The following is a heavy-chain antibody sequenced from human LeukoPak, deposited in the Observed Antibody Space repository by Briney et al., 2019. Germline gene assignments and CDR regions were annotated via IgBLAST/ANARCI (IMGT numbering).Heavy chain of an antibody. CDR3: TSARPSAADWFDP. CDR2: IRSKANSYAT. D-gene: IGHD6-13*01. CDR1: GFSFSSYG. Sequence: GGSLRLSCAASGFSFSSYGMHWVRQASGKGLEWVGRIRSKANSYATAYAASVKGRFTISRDDSKNTAYLQMNSLKTEDTAVYYCTSARPSAADWFDPWGQGTLVTVSS. V-gene: IGHV3-73*01. J-gene: IGHJ5*02.